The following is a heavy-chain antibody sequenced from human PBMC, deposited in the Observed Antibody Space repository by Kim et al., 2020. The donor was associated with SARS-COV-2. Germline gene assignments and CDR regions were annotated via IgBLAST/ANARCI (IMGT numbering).Heavy chain of an antibody. CDR1: GYTFTSYG. CDR3: ARDRIVGALLSGPNFDY. CDR2: ISAYNGNT. J-gene: IGHJ4*02. Sequence: ASVKVSCKASGYTFTSYGISWVRQAPGQGLEWMGWISAYNGNTNYAQKLQGRVTMTTDTSTSTAYMELRSLRSDDTAVYYCARDRIVGALLSGPNFDYWGQGTLVTVSS. D-gene: IGHD1-26*01. V-gene: IGHV1-18*01.